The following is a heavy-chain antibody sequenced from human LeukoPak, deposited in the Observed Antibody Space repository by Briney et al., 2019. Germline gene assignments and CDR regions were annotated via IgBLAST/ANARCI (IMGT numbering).Heavy chain of an antibody. Sequence: GGSLRLSCAASGFTFSSYSMNWVRQAPGKGLEWVSSISSSSSYIYYADSVKGRFTISRDNAKNSLYLQMNSLRAEDTAVYYCAREFTGHDILTGYYSEAFDIWGQGTMVIVSS. CDR3: AREFTGHDILTGYYSEAFDI. J-gene: IGHJ3*02. V-gene: IGHV3-21*01. CDR1: GFTFSSYS. D-gene: IGHD3-9*01. CDR2: ISSSSSYI.